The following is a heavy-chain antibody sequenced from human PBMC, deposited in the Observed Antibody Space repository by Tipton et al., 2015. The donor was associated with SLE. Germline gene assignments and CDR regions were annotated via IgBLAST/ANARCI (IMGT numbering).Heavy chain of an antibody. CDR1: GGPISGYY. J-gene: IGHJ6*02. CDR2: NSDSGST. V-gene: IGHV4-59*08. Sequence: TLSLTCTVSGGPISGYYWSWIRQPPGKGLEWLGYNSDSGSTNYNSSLKSRVTISVDTSKKQFSLKLTSVTAADTAMYYCVRLPANRGFEGGFWYYGMDVWGQGTMVTVSS. CDR3: VRLPANRGFEGGFWYYGMDV. D-gene: IGHD3-16*01.